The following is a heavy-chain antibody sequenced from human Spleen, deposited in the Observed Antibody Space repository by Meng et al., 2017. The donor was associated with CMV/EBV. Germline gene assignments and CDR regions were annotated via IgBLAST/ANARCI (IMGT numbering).Heavy chain of an antibody. CDR2: ISGSGGST. V-gene: IGHV3-23*01. CDR1: GFPFSQYR. CDR3: AKVGTRRDFQH. Sequence: GGSLRLSCATSGFPFSQYRMSWVRQAPGKGLEWVSAISGSGGSTYYADSVKGRFTISRDNSKNTMYLQTNSLRAEDTAVYYCAKVGTRRDFQHWGQGTLVTVSS. J-gene: IGHJ1*01.